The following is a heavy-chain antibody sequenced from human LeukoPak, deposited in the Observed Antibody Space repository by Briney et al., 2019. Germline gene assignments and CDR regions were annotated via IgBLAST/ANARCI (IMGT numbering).Heavy chain of an antibody. V-gene: IGHV4-34*01. CDR3: ARVFYYDSSGFYGMDV. Sequence: SETLSLTCAVHGGSFSGYYWSWIRQPPGKGLEWIGEINHSGSTNYNPSLKSRVTISVDTSKNQFSLKLSSVTAADTAVYYCARVFYYDSSGFYGMDVWGQGTTVTVSS. D-gene: IGHD3-22*01. CDR1: GGSFSGYY. J-gene: IGHJ6*02. CDR2: INHSGST.